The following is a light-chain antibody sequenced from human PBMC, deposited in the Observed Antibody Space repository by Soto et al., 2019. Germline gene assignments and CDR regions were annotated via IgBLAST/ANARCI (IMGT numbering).Light chain of an antibody. CDR2: TAS. J-gene: IGKJ1*01. V-gene: IGKV1-39*01. Sequence: DIQRTQSPSSLSASVGDRVTISCRASERIRDYLAWYQQKPGKAPKLXINTASSLRSGVPSMFSGSGSGTEFTLTIDSLQHEDFATDFCQQTNTAPWTFGQGTKVDIK. CDR3: QQTNTAPWT. CDR1: ERIRDY.